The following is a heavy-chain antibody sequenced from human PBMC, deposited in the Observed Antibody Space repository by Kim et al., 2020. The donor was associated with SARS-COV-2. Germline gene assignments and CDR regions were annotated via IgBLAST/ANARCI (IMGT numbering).Heavy chain of an antibody. D-gene: IGHD5-12*01. V-gene: IGHV3-23*01. CDR3: AKGKATGKVDWFDP. J-gene: IGHJ5*02. Sequence: AVSVKGRFTISRDNSRNTPSLQRSSRRVEDTAIYYCAKGKATGKVDWFDPWGQGTLVTVSS.